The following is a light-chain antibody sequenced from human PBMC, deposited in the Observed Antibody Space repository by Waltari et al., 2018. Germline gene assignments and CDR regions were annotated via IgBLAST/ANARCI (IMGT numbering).Light chain of an antibody. Sequence: DIQMTQSPSSLSASLGDRVTITCRASQSIVSYLHWYQQKPGKAPKLLIYAASSLQSGVPSRFSGSGSGTDFTLTISSLQPEDFATYYCQQTYSTLGTFGQGTKVESK. CDR1: QSIVSY. CDR2: AAS. CDR3: QQTYSTLGT. V-gene: IGKV1-39*01. J-gene: IGKJ1*01.